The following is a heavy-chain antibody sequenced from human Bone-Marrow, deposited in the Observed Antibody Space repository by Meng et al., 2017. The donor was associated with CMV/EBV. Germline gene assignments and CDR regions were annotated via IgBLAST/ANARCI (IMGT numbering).Heavy chain of an antibody. Sequence: GESLKISCAASGFTFSSYAMHWVRQAPGKGLEWVAVISYDGSNKYYADSVKGRFTISRGNSKNTLYLQMNSLRAEDTAVYYCARDQYSSGWYGDFDYWGQGTLVTVSS. D-gene: IGHD6-19*01. V-gene: IGHV3-30-3*01. J-gene: IGHJ4*02. CDR3: ARDQYSSGWYGDFDY. CDR2: ISYDGSNK. CDR1: GFTFSSYA.